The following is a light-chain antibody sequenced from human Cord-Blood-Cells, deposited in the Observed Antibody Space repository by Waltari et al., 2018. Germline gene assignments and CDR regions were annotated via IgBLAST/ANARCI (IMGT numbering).Light chain of an antibody. Sequence: AIQLTQSPSSLSASVGDRVTITCRASQGISSALAWYQQKPGKAPKLLIYDAYSLESGVPSRFGGSGARTDFTLTISSLQPEDFATYYCQQFNSYPSTFGPGTKVDIK. CDR2: DAY. CDR1: QGISSA. CDR3: QQFNSYPST. V-gene: IGKV1-13*02. J-gene: IGKJ3*01.